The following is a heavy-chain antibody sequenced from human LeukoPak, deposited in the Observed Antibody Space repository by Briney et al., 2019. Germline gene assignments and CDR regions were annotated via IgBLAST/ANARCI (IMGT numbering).Heavy chain of an antibody. V-gene: IGHV3-13*01. D-gene: IGHD6-13*01. CDR3: ARGVAAAGADY. CDR2: IGTAGDT. J-gene: IGHJ4*02. Sequence: GGSLRLSRAASGFTFSSYDMHWVRQATGKGLEWVSAIGTAGDTYYPGSVKGRFTISRDNAKNSLYLQMNSLRAEDTAVYYCARGVAAAGADYWGQGTLVTVSS. CDR1: GFTFSSYD.